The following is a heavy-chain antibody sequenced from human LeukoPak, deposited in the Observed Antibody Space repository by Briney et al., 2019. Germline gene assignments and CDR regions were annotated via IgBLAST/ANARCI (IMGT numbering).Heavy chain of an antibody. CDR1: GGSISSSNW. V-gene: IGHV4-4*02. D-gene: IGHD6-6*01. CDR3: ARDRAARPNWFDP. CDR2: IYHSGST. J-gene: IGHJ5*02. Sequence: PSETLSLTCAVSGGSISSSNWWSWVRQPPGQGLEWIGEIYHSGSTNYNPSLKSRVTISVDKSKNQFSLNLSSVTAADTAVYYCARDRAARPNWFDPWGQGTLVTVSS.